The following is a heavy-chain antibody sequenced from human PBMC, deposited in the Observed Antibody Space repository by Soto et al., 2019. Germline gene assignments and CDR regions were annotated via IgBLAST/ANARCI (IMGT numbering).Heavy chain of an antibody. V-gene: IGHV4-59*01. CDR1: GGSISSYY. J-gene: IGHJ6*02. Sequence: SETLSLTCTVSGGSISSYYWSWIRQPPGKGLEWIGYIYYSGSTNYNPSLKSRVTISVDTSITTAYMELNRLKSDDTAVYYCARVHRRDHHYAMDVWGQGTTVTVSS. D-gene: IGHD3-10*01. CDR2: IYYSGST. CDR3: ARVHRRDHHYAMDV.